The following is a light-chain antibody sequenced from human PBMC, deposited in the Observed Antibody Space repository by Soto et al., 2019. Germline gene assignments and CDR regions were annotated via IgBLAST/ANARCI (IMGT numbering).Light chain of an antibody. Sequence: EIVLTQSPGTLSLSPGERATLSCRTSQSVSDNQLAWYQQKPGQAPRLLIYDVSIRATTISDRFSGSGSGTDFILTISRLEPEDFAVYYCQQYTQSLWTFGPGTKVDI. CDR3: QQYTQSLWT. CDR2: DVS. V-gene: IGKV3-20*01. CDR1: QSVSDNQ. J-gene: IGKJ1*01.